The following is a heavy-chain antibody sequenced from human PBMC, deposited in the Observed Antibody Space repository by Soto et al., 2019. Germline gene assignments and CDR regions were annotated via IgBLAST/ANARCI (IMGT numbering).Heavy chain of an antibody. V-gene: IGHV4-59*01. Sequence: ASETLSLTCTVSGGSINNYYWSWSRQAPGKGLEWIAYIYHNGVINYNPSLKSRVTITIDTSKTQFSLKLTSVTAADTAVYYCARGPSSSLVMPWFDPWGPGTLVTVSS. CDR3: ARGPSSSLVMPWFDP. CDR2: IYHNGVI. D-gene: IGHD2-2*01. CDR1: GGSINNYY. J-gene: IGHJ5*02.